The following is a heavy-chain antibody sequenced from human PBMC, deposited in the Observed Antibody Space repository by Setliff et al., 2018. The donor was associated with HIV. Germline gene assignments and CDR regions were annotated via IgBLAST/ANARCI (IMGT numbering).Heavy chain of an antibody. J-gene: IGHJ4*02. D-gene: IGHD1-1*01. CDR3: ARENNWRLDY. V-gene: IGHV3-7*03. Sequence: GGSLRLSCAASGFTFRKYYMAWVRQAPGKGLEWVANIKADGSENSYVDSLKGRFTIFRDNAKNSLYLQLDSLRAEDTAVYYCARENNWRLDYWGQGTLVTVSS. CDR2: IKADGSEN. CDR1: GFTFRKYY.